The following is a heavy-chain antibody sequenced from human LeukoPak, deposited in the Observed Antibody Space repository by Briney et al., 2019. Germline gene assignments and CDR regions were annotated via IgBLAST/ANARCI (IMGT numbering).Heavy chain of an antibody. CDR2: ISGSGGST. CDR3: AKVTYGSGTYGAFDY. Sequence: GGTLRLSCAASGFTFSSYGMSWVRQAPGKGLEWVSAISGSGGSTYYADSVKGRFTISRDNSKNTLYLRMNSLRAEDTAVYYCAKVTYGSGTYGAFDYWGQGTLVTVSS. V-gene: IGHV3-23*01. CDR1: GFTFSSYG. J-gene: IGHJ4*02. D-gene: IGHD3-10*01.